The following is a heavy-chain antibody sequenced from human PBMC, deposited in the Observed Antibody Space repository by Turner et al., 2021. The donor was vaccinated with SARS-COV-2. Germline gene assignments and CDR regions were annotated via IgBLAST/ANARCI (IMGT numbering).Heavy chain of an antibody. CDR1: GFTFSNYA. CDR2: ISYDGSNK. D-gene: IGHD5-12*01. V-gene: IGHV3-30*04. Sequence: QVQLVESGGGVVQPGRSLRLSCAASGFTFSNYAMHWVRQAPGKGLEWVAVISYDGSNKYYADSVKGRFTISRDNSKNTLYLQMNSLRAEDTAVYYCAKVSPNRGLRPYYYYYGMDVWGQGTTVTVSS. CDR3: AKVSPNRGLRPYYYYYGMDV. J-gene: IGHJ6*02.